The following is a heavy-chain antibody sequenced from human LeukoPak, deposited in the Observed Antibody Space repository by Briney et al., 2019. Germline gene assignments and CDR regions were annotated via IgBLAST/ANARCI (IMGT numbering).Heavy chain of an antibody. CDR3: ATCGGGKAAAGSLDY. CDR1: GGSFSGYY. CDR2: INHSGST. Sequence: SETLSLTCAVYGGSFSGYYWSWIRHPPGKGLEWIGEINHSGSTNYNPSLKSRVTISADTSKNQFSLKLSSVTAADTAVYYCATCGGGKAAAGSLDYWGQGTLVTVSS. J-gene: IGHJ4*02. V-gene: IGHV4-34*01. D-gene: IGHD6-13*01.